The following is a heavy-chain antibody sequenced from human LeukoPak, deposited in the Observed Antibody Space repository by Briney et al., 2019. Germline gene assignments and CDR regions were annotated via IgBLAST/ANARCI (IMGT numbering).Heavy chain of an antibody. CDR2: ISRTRNTI. CDR1: GXTFSDYR. Sequence: GGSLRLSCAASGXTFSDYRVNWVRQAPGKGLEWVSYISRTRNTIYYADSVKGRFTISRDNAKNSLYLQMNSLRDDDTAVYYCARDLSGSYFDYWGQGTLVTVSS. V-gene: IGHV3-48*02. J-gene: IGHJ4*02. CDR3: ARDLSGSYFDY. D-gene: IGHD1-26*01.